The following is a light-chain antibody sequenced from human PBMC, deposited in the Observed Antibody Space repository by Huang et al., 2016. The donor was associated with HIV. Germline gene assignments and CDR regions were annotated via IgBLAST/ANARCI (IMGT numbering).Light chain of an antibody. Sequence: EIVMTQSPATLSVSPGERATLSCRASQSVSSNLAWYQQKPGQAPRLLIYDSSTRATASPARFSGSGSGTEFTLTISSLQSEDCAVYYCQQYYNWPLYTFGQGTKLEIK. CDR2: DSS. CDR3: QQYYNWPLYT. J-gene: IGKJ2*01. V-gene: IGKV3-15*01. CDR1: QSVSSN.